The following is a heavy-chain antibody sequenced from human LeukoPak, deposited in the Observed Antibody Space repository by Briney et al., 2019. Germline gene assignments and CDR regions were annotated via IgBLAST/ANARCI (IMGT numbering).Heavy chain of an antibody. D-gene: IGHD3-22*01. J-gene: IGHJ5*02. CDR1: GGSISSYY. CDR2: IYTSGST. Sequence: SETLSLTCTVSGGSISSYYWSWIRQPAGKGLEWTGRIYTSGSTNYNPSLKSRVTMSVDTSKNQFSLKLSSVTAADTAVYYCARARRNYDSSGYYSWFDPWGQGTLVTVSS. CDR3: ARARRNYDSSGYYSWFDP. V-gene: IGHV4-4*07.